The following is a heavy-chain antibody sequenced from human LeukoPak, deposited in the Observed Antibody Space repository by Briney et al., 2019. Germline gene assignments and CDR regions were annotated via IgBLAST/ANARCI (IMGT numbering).Heavy chain of an antibody. CDR1: GGSISSGSYY. V-gene: IGHV4-61*02. Sequence: TLSLTCTVSGGSISSGSYYWSWIRQPAGKGLEWIGRIYTSGSTNYNPSLKSRVTISVDTSKNQFSLKLSSVTAADTAVYYCARDLGYGEFDYWGQGTLVTVSS. CDR3: ARDLGYGEFDY. CDR2: IYTSGST. D-gene: IGHD4-17*01. J-gene: IGHJ4*02.